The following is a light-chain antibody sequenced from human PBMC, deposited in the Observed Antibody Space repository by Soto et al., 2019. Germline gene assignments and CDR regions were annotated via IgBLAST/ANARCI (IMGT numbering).Light chain of an antibody. Sequence: ILLTQSPSSLSASVGDRVTITCRASQGIDSSFAWYQQKPGKAPKLLIYAASSLRSGVPSRFSGSRSGPDFTLTISSLQPEDFATYYCQQSYSSPPTFGQGTKVDIK. CDR1: QGIDSS. CDR3: QQSYSSPPT. V-gene: IGKV1-39*01. CDR2: AAS. J-gene: IGKJ1*01.